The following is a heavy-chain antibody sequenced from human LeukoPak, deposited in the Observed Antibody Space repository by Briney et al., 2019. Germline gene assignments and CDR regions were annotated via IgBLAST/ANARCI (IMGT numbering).Heavy chain of an antibody. D-gene: IGHD6-6*01. CDR2: IIPILGIT. Sequence: SVKVSCKASGGTFSNYAIMWVRQAPGQGLEWMGRIIPILGITTYAQKFQGRVTITADKSTSTAYMELSSLRSEDTAVYYCARHEAYSSSTGFDYWGQGTLVTVSS. CDR3: ARHEAYSSSTGFDY. J-gene: IGHJ4*02. CDR1: GGTFSNYA. V-gene: IGHV1-69*04.